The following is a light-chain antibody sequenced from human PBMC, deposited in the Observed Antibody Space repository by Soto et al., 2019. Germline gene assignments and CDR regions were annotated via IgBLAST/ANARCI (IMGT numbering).Light chain of an antibody. CDR2: AVT. V-gene: IGLV2-11*01. CDR3: FSDADSYTCV. Sequence: QSVLTQPRSLSGSPGQSVTISCTGNSNDVGGYNYVSWYQQHPGKAPKLMIYAVTKRPSGAPDHFSGSKSGNTASLTISGSQAEDEAAYYCFSDADSYTCVFGGGTKLTVL. J-gene: IGLJ3*02. CDR1: SNDVGGYNY.